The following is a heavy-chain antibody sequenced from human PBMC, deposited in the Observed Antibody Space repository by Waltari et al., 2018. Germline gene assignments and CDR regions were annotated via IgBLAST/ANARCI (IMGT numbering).Heavy chain of an antibody. Sequence: VQLVRSGAEVKKPGSSVKVSCQASGGTFSSYAISWVRRAPGQGLGWMGGRSPIFGTATNEKKCQGRGTITADESTSTAYMELSSLRSEDTAVYDCARDPSISYYYDSSASWGQGTLVTVSS. CDR3: ARDPSISYYYDSSAS. CDR2: RSPIFGTA. V-gene: IGHV1-69*12. D-gene: IGHD3-22*01. CDR1: GGTFSSYA. J-gene: IGHJ5*02.